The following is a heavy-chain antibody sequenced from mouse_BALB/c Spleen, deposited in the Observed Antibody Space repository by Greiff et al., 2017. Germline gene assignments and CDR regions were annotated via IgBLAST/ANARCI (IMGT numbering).Heavy chain of an antibody. V-gene: IGHV5-9-4*01. D-gene: IGHD2-4*01. Sequence: DVKLVESGGGLVKPGGSLKLSCAASGFTFSSYAMSWVRQSPEKRLEWVAEISSGGSYTYYPDTVTGRFTISRDNAKNTLYLEMSSLRSEDTAMYYCARCDYNYFDYWGQGTTLTVSS. CDR3: ARCDYNYFDY. CDR2: ISSGGSYT. CDR1: GFTFSSYA. J-gene: IGHJ2*01.